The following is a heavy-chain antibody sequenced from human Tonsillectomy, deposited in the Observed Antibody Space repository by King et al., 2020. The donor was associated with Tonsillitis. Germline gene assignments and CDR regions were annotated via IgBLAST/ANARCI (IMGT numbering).Heavy chain of an antibody. Sequence: VQLQQWGAGLLKPSETLSLTCAVYGGSFSVYYWSWIRQPPGKGLEWIGEINHSGSTNYNPSLKSRVTISVDKSKNHFSLKLSSVTAADTAVYYCAGGLHGTVTTYFDYWGQGTLVTVSS. CDR1: GGSFSVYY. CDR3: AGGLHGTVTTYFDY. D-gene: IGHD4-17*01. V-gene: IGHV4-34*01. CDR2: INHSGST. J-gene: IGHJ4*02.